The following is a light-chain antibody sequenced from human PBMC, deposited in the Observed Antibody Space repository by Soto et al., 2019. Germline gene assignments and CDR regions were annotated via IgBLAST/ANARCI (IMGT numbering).Light chain of an antibody. CDR2: AAS. CDR3: QQANSFHPN. V-gene: IGKV1D-12*01. CDR1: QGISSW. Sequence: DIQMTQSPSSVSASVGDRVTITCRASQGISSWLGWYQQKPGKAPKLLIYAASSLQSGVPSRFSGSGSGTDFTLTISSLQPEDFATYYCQQANSFHPNFGQGTRLEIK. J-gene: IGKJ5*01.